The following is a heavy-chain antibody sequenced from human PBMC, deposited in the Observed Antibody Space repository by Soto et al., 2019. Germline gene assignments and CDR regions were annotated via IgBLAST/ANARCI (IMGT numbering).Heavy chain of an antibody. V-gene: IGHV3-23*01. Sequence: GGSLRLSCAASGFTFSSYAMSWVRQAPGKGLEWVSAISGSGGSTYYADSVKGRFTISRDNSKNTLYLQMNSLRAEDTAVYYCAKDQDYGDYVPVDYWGQGTLVTVSS. CDR2: ISGSGGST. J-gene: IGHJ4*02. CDR3: AKDQDYGDYVPVDY. D-gene: IGHD4-17*01. CDR1: GFTFSSYA.